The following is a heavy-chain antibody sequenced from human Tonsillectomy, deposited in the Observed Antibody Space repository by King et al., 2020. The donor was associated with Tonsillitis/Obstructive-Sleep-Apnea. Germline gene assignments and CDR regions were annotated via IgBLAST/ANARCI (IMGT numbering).Heavy chain of an antibody. CDR3: ARLRDSGTTYDF. Sequence: VQLVESGGDLVQPGGSLRLSCAASGFTFSTYWMSWVRQAPGKGLEWVATLNQDGGVKHYVDSLKGRFTVSRDNAENSLYLQMNSLRVDGTAVYYCARLRDSGTTYDFWGQGALVTVSS. CDR1: GFTFSTYW. J-gene: IGHJ4*02. CDR2: LNQDGGVK. D-gene: IGHD1-14*01. V-gene: IGHV3-7*01.